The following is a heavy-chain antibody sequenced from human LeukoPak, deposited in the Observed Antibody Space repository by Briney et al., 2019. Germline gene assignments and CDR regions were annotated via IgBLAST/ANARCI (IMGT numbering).Heavy chain of an antibody. J-gene: IGHJ5*02. CDR2: IYYSGST. CDR3: ARLLTIVVPTAMFRGPVNWFDP. D-gene: IGHD2-2*01. Sequence: PSETLSLTCTVSGGSISSSSYYWGWIRQPPGKGLEWIGSIYYSGSTYYNPSLKSRVTISVDTSKNHFSLKLSSVTAADTAVYYCARLLTIVVPTAMFRGPVNWFDPWGQGTLVTVSS. CDR1: GGSISSSSYY. V-gene: IGHV4-39*01.